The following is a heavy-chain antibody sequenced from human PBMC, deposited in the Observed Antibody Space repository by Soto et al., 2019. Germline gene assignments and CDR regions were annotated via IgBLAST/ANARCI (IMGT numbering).Heavy chain of an antibody. CDR3: AKDLRVALDY. D-gene: IGHD3-10*01. J-gene: IGHJ4*02. Sequence: PGGSLRLSCAASGFTFSSYGMHWVRQAPGKGLEWVAVISYDGSSKYYADSVKGRFTISRDNSKNTLYLQMNSLRAEDTAVYYCAKDLRVALDYWGQGTLVTVSS. CDR1: GFTFSSYG. CDR2: ISYDGSSK. V-gene: IGHV3-30*18.